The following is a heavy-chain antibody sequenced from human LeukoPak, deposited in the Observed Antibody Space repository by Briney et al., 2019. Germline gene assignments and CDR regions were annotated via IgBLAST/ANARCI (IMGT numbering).Heavy chain of an antibody. J-gene: IGHJ6*03. CDR2: IFYSGST. V-gene: IGHV4-39*01. CDR3: ARRRRLAAYSSSWYGSSDYYYLDA. D-gene: IGHD6-13*01. Sequence: SETLSLTCTVSSGSISTSNYYWGWVRQPPGEALEWIGNIFYSGSTYYSPSLKSRVTISLDTSRNQFSLTLTSVAAADAAVYYCARRRRLAAYSSSWYGSSDYYYLDAWGDGTTVTISS. CDR1: SGSISTSNYY.